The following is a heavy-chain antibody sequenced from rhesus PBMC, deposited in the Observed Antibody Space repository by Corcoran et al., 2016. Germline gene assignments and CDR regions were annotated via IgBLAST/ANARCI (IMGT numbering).Heavy chain of an antibody. J-gene: IGHJ6*01. CDR3: ARGLGSSGWPYYGLDS. Sequence: QLQLQESGPGLVKPSETLSLTCAVSGGSISGYWWSWIRQPPGKGLEGIGRIDRSGSTHYNPSLKSRVTISRDTSKNQFSLKLSSVTAADTAVYYCARGLGSSGWPYYGLDSWGQGVVVTVSS. CDR2: IDRSGST. D-gene: IGHD6-31*01. V-gene: IGHV4-165*01. CDR1: GGSISGYW.